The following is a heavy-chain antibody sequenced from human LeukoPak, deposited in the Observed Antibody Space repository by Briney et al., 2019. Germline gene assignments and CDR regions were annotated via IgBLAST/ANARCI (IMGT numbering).Heavy chain of an antibody. D-gene: IGHD6-13*01. Sequence: PGGSLRLSCAASGFTFSDYYMSWIRQAPGKGLEWVSYISSSGSTIYYADSVKGRFTISRDNAKNSLYLQMNSLTAEDTAVYSCARTGVGPYRISAAKTGVDYWGQGTLVTVSS. CDR3: ARTGVGPYRISAAKTGVDY. J-gene: IGHJ4*02. V-gene: IGHV3-11*01. CDR2: ISSSGSTI. CDR1: GFTFSDYY.